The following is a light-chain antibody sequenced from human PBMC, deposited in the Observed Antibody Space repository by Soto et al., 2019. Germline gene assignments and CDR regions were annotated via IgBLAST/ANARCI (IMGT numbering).Light chain of an antibody. CDR3: CSFAGSYIL. J-gene: IGLJ2*01. CDR1: SNDVGGYNF. CDR2: DVT. Sequence: QSALTQPRSVSGSPGQSVTISCTGTSNDVGGYNFVSWYQQHPGKAPKALIYDVTKRPSGVPDRFSGSKSGNTASLTISGLQAEDEADYHCCSFAGSYILFSGGTKLTVL. V-gene: IGLV2-11*01.